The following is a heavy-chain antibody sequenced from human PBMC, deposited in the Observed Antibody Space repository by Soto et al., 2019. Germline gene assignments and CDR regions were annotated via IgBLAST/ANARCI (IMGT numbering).Heavy chain of an antibody. CDR3: ARRPPLYASDSSRCDI. CDR1: GDSIGASGND. J-gene: IGHJ4*02. V-gene: IGHV4-39*01. CDR2: MDYSGDT. D-gene: IGHD2-15*01. Sequence: SETLYLTCIVSGDSIGASGNDWGWIRRPPGKGLEWIGSMDYSGDTSYNPSLRSRVTISADTSKNQFSLRLSSVRVADTAVYYCARRPPLYASDSSRCDIWGQGALVTVSS.